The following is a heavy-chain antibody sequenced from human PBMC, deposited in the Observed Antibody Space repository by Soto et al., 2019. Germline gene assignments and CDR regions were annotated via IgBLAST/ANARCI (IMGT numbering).Heavy chain of an antibody. V-gene: IGHV4-59*01. CDR1: GGSISSYY. J-gene: IGHJ4*02. CDR3: ARGRHYDILTGYSFYHFDY. Sequence: PSETLSLTCTVSGGSISSYYWSWIRQPPGKGLEWIGYIYYSGSTNYNPSLKSRVTISVDTSKNQFSLKLSSVTAADTAVYYCARGRHYDILTGYSFYHFDYWGQGTLVTVSS. CDR2: IYYSGST. D-gene: IGHD3-9*01.